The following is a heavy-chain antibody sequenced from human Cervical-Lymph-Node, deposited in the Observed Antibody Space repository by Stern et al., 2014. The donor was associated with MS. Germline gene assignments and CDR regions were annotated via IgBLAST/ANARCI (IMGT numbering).Heavy chain of an antibody. D-gene: IGHD3-10*01. J-gene: IGHJ4*02. Sequence: VQLVQSGGSLVQPGRPLRLSCAGSGFNFGDYAMHWVRRAPGKGLEWVSSLSDTSGAIGYAPSVKGRFTISRDNAASSLYLDMKSLRADDTAFYYCARAPPALSGQYYGGFDFWGQGTLVTVSS. CDR3: ARAPPALSGQYYGGFDF. V-gene: IGHV3-9*01. CDR2: LSDTSGAI. CDR1: GFNFGDYA.